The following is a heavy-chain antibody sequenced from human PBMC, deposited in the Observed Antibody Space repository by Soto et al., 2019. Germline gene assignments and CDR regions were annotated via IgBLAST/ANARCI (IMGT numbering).Heavy chain of an antibody. V-gene: IGHV3-66*01. D-gene: IGHD4-17*01. CDR2: IYSGGTT. J-gene: IGHJ4*02. Sequence: GGSLRLSCAASGFTFHTYTMSWVRQAPGKGLEWVSIIYSGGTTYYADSVKDRFTISRDNSKNTLYLQMNSLRAEDTAVYYCARATTVTTIYDYWGQGTLVTVSS. CDR3: ARATTVTTIYDY. CDR1: GFTFHTYT.